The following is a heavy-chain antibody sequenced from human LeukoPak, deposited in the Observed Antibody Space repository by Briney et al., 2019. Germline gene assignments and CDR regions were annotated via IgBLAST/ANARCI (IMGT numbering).Heavy chain of an antibody. CDR3: ARAMSRVWNYDY. D-gene: IGHD1-7*01. Sequence: SETLSLTCTVSGDSISSYYWSWIRQLPGKGLEWIGYIYYSGSTNYNPSLKSRVTISIDTSKNQFSLKLTSVTAADTAVYYCARAMSRVWNYDYWGQGTLVTVSS. CDR1: GDSISSYY. V-gene: IGHV4-59*01. CDR2: IYYSGST. J-gene: IGHJ4*02.